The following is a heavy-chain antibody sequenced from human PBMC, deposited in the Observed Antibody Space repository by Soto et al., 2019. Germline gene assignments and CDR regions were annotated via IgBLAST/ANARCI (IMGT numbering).Heavy chain of an antibody. CDR1: GYSFTSYW. CDR2: IDPSDSYT. Sequence: PGESLKISCKGSGYSFTSYWISWVRQMPGKGLEWMGRIDPSDSYTNYSPSFQGHVTISADKSISTAYLQWSSLKASDTAMYFCAADGAQYYYGMDVWGQGTTVTVS. CDR3: AADGAQYYYGMDV. J-gene: IGHJ6*02. D-gene: IGHD3-10*01. V-gene: IGHV5-10-1*01.